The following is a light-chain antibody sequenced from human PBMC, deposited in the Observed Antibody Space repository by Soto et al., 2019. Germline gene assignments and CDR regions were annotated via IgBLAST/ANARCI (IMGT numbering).Light chain of an antibody. Sequence: EIVLTQSPATLSLSPGERATLSCGASQSINSNYLAWYQQKPGLAPRLVIYDTSRKAPGIPDRLTGRVSGTDFTLTISRLEPEDSAIYYCQQYGSSPAFGQGTRLEIK. CDR1: QSINSNY. CDR3: QQYGSSPA. V-gene: IGKV3D-20*01. CDR2: DTS. J-gene: IGKJ5*01.